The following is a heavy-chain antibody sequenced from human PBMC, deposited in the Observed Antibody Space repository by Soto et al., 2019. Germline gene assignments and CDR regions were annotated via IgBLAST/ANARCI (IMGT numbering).Heavy chain of an antibody. Sequence: AASLILSWAASGFTFSSYGMHWVRQAPGKGLEWVAVIWYDGSNKYYADSVKGRFTISRDNSKNTLYLQMNSLRAEDTAGYYCAREGKLLRVYFHYWGQGNPVTVSS. CDR1: GFTFSSYG. J-gene: IGHJ4*02. CDR2: IWYDGSNK. V-gene: IGHV3-33*01. CDR3: AREGKLLRVYFHY. D-gene: IGHD2-21*01.